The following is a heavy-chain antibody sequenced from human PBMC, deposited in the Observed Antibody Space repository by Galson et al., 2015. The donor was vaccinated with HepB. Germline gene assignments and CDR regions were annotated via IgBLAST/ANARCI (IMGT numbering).Heavy chain of an antibody. J-gene: IGHJ4*02. V-gene: IGHV4-59*01. Sequence: TLSLTCTVSGGSISSYYWSWIRQPPGKGLEWIGYIYYSGSTNYNPSLKSRVTISVDTSKNQFSLKLSSVTAADTAVYYCARVFHYYGSGSYSLDYWGQGTLVTVSS. CDR3: ARVFHYYGSGSYSLDY. D-gene: IGHD3-10*01. CDR1: GGSISSYY. CDR2: IYYSGST.